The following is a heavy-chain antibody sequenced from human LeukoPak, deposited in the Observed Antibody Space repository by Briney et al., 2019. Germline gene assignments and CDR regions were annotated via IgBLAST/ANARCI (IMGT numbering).Heavy chain of an antibody. J-gene: IGHJ4*02. Sequence: SETLSLTCAVYGGSFSGYYWSWIRQPPGKGLEWIGEISHSGSTNYNPSLKSRVTISVDTSKNQFSLKLSSVTAADTAVYYCARYYYDSSGYFHFDYWGQGTLVTVSS. CDR1: GGSFSGYY. CDR3: ARYYYDSSGYFHFDY. CDR2: ISHSGST. D-gene: IGHD3-22*01. V-gene: IGHV4-34*01.